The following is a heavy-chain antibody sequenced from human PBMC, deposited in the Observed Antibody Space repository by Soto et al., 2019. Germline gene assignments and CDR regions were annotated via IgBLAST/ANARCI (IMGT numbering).Heavy chain of an antibody. CDR3: ARLSEKTFSECGGDCYWAGWFDP. CDR1: GGSISSYY. V-gene: IGHV4-59*08. Sequence: SETLSLTCTVSGGSISSYYWSWIRQPPGKGLEWIGYIYYSGSTNYNPSLKSRVTISVDTSKNQFSLKLSSVTAADTAVYYCARLSEKTFSECGGDCYWAGWFDPWGQGTLVTVSS. J-gene: IGHJ5*02. CDR2: IYYSGST. D-gene: IGHD2-21*02.